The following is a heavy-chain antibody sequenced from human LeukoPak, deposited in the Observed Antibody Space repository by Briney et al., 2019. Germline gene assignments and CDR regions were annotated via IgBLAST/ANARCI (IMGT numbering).Heavy chain of an antibody. CDR2: INPNSGGT. D-gene: IGHD2-15*01. J-gene: IGHJ6*02. CDR1: GYTFTGYY. CDR3: ARSRSGGSCYPWYYYGMDV. Sequence: ASVKVSCKASGYTFTGYYMHWVRQAPGQGLEWMGWINPNSGGTNYAQKFQGRVTMTRDTSISTAYMELSRLRSDDTAVYYCARSRSGGSCYPWYYYGMDVWGQGTTVTVSS. V-gene: IGHV1-2*02.